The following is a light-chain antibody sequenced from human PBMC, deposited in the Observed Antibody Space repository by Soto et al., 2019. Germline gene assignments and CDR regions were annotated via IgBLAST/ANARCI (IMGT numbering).Light chain of an antibody. CDR1: QGVTTN. Sequence: IVMTQSPAPLSVSPGERATLSCRAGQGVTTNFAWYQQKSGQSPRLLIYDVSTRATGVPARFSGTGSETDFTLTISGLQSEDAAVYFCQQYNNWPFSLGQGTRLEIK. J-gene: IGKJ5*01. CDR3: QQYNNWPFS. CDR2: DVS. V-gene: IGKV3-15*01.